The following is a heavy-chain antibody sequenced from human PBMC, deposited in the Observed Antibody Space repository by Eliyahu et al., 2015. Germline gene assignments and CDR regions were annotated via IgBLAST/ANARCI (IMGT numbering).Heavy chain of an antibody. V-gene: IGHV4-59*01. CDR3: AREGAYWFDP. Sequence: QVQLQESGPGLVKPSETLSLTXTVSGGSISSYYWSWIRQPPGKGLEWIGYIYYSGSTNYNPSLKSRVTISVDTSKNQFSLKLSSVTAADTAVYYCAREGAYWFDPWGQGTLVTVSS. J-gene: IGHJ5*02. CDR2: IYYSGST. CDR1: GGSISSYY.